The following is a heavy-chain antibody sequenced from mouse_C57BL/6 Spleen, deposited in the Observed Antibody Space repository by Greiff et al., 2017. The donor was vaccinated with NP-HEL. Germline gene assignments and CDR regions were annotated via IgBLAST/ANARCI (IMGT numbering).Heavy chain of an antibody. V-gene: IGHV5-17*01. J-gene: IGHJ1*03. CDR1: GFTFSDYG. CDR3: ARYYGGLYWYFDV. CDR2: ISSGSSTI. Sequence: EVQVVESGGGLVKPGGSLRLSCAASGFTFSDYGMHWVRPAPEKGLEWVAYISSGSSTIYYADTVKGRCTISSNNAKNTMFLQMPSLRSKDTAMYYGARYYGGLYWYFDVWGTGTTVTVSS. D-gene: IGHD1-2*01.